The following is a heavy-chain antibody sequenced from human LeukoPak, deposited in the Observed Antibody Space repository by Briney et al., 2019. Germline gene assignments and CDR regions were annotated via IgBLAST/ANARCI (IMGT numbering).Heavy chain of an antibody. J-gene: IGHJ4*02. CDR3: ARDTSYAGNPDPFDY. D-gene: IGHD4-23*01. Sequence: GGSLRLSCAASGFTFSSHWMGWVRQAPGKGLEWVASIKGDGSEKKYVDSVKGRFTISGDNNRKSVYLQMSSLRAEDTAVFYCARDTSYAGNPDPFDYWGQGTLVTVSS. CDR1: GFTFSSHW. V-gene: IGHV3-7*01. CDR2: IKGDGSEK.